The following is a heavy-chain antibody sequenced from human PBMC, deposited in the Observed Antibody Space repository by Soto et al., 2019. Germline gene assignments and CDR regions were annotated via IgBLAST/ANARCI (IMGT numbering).Heavy chain of an antibody. V-gene: IGHV3-30-3*01. D-gene: IGHD3-3*01. CDR3: ARGDREDILFLVGARPGEYGIDI. CDR2: IAYDGSNA. Sequence: GGSLRLSCAASGFTFRNHAMHWVRQAPGKGLECLAVIAYDGSNAFYRDSVKGRFTISRDNSKNTLYLHMNSLRSEDTGVYYCARGDREDILFLVGARPGEYGIDIWGQGTTVPVSS. CDR1: GFTFRNHA. J-gene: IGHJ6*02.